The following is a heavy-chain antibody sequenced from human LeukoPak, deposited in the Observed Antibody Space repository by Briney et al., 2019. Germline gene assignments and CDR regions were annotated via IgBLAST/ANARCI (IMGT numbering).Heavy chain of an antibody. CDR1: GFTFSSYA. CDR2: ISGSGGST. D-gene: IGHD2-2*01. J-gene: IGHJ6*02. V-gene: IGHV3-23*01. CDR3: AKVVVPAGYYYYYGMDV. Sequence: GGSLRLSCAASGFTFSSYAMSWVRQAPGKGLEWVSAISGSGGSTYYADSVKGRLTISRDNSKNTLYLQMNSLRAEDTAVYYCAKVVVPAGYYYYYGMDVWGQGTTVTVSS.